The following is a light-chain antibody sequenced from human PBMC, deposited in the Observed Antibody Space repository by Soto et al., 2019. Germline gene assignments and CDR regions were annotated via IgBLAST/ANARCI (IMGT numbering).Light chain of an antibody. CDR3: SSYTNSKTRAWV. Sequence: QSALTQPASVSGSPGQSITISCTGTSGDIGSYNRVSWYQELPGKAPKLIIYEVTDRPSGVSNRFSGSKSGNTASLTISGLQAEDEAEYYCSSYTNSKTRAWVFGRGTKLTVL. J-gene: IGLJ3*02. CDR1: SGDIGSYNR. V-gene: IGLV2-14*01. CDR2: EVT.